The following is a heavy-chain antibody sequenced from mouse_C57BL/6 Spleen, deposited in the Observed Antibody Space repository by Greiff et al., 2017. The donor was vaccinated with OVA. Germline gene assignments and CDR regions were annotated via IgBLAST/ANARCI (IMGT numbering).Heavy chain of an antibody. V-gene: IGHV5-9*04. CDR2: ISGGGGNT. CDR3: ARVDYGSFDY. CDR1: GFTFSSYT. J-gene: IGHJ2*01. Sequence: EVQLQESGGGLVKPGGSLKLSCAASGFTFSSYTMSWVRQTPEKRLEWVATISGGGGNTYYPDSVKGRFTISRDNAKNTLYLQMSSLRSEDTALYYCARVDYGSFDYWGQGTTLTVSS. D-gene: IGHD1-1*01.